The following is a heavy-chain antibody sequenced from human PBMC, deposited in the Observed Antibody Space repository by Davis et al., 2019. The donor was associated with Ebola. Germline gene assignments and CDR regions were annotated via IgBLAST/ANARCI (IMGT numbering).Heavy chain of an antibody. Sequence: GESLKISCAASGFSFSSYGMNWVRQAPGKGLEWVSGLNRYGSSTFYADSVKGRFTISRDNSKSTLYLQMNSLRAEDTAVYYCAIPDCSGANCYSVYIKNWGQGTLVTVSS. CDR2: LNRYGSST. V-gene: IGHV3-23*01. CDR1: GFSFSSYG. J-gene: IGHJ4*02. D-gene: IGHD2-15*01. CDR3: AIPDCSGANCYSVYIKN.